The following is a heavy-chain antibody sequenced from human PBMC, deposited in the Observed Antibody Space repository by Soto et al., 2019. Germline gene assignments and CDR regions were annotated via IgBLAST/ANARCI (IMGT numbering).Heavy chain of an antibody. Sequence: SETLSLTCTVSGGSINTFYWSWVRQPAGKGLEWIGRIFSSGSTSFNPSLESRVAMSVDTSKNHFSLNLSSVTAADMAVYYCAREGSYSAYNFAHGIKLWSFALWGQGSLVTVSS. V-gene: IGHV4-4*07. J-gene: IGHJ4*02. CDR1: GGSINTFY. CDR3: AREGSYSAYNFAHGIKLWSFAL. D-gene: IGHD5-12*01. CDR2: IFSSGST.